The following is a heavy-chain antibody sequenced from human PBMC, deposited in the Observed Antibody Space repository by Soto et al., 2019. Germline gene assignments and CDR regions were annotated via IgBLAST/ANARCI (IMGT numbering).Heavy chain of an antibody. Sequence: QVQLVESGGGLVKPGGSLRLSCAASGFTFSDFYMSWIRQAPGKGLEWVSYISSSGSTIHYADFVKGRFTISRDNAAKKSLFLQMNSLRAEDTAVYYCARGEDDLPLENWGQGTLVTVTS. CDR1: GFTFSDFY. J-gene: IGHJ4*02. CDR2: ISSSGSTI. CDR3: ARGEDDLPLEN. V-gene: IGHV3-11*01. D-gene: IGHD1-1*01.